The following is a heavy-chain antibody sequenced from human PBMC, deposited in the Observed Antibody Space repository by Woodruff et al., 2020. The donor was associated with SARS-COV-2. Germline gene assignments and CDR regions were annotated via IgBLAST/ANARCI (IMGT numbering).Heavy chain of an antibody. CDR3: ATVHYYGSGNI. D-gene: IGHD3-10*01. J-gene: IGHJ4*02. V-gene: IGHV1-24*01. Sequence: KYGQKFKGRVTMTEDTSTDTAYMELSSLRSEDTAVYYCATVHYYGSGNIWGQGTLVTVSS.